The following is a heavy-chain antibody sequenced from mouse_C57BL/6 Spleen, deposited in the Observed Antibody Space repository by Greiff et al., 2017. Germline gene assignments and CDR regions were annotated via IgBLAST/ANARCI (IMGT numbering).Heavy chain of an antibody. V-gene: IGHV1-19*01. D-gene: IGHD2-5*01. Sequence: EVQLQASGPVPVKPGASVKMSCKASGYTFTDYYMNWVKQSHGKSLEWIGVINPYNGGTSYNQKFKGKATLTVDKSSSTAYMELNSLTSEDSAVYYCAREDSNYEGSAMDYWGQGTSGTVSS. CDR2: INPYNGGT. J-gene: IGHJ4*01. CDR3: AREDSNYEGSAMDY. CDR1: GYTFTDYY.